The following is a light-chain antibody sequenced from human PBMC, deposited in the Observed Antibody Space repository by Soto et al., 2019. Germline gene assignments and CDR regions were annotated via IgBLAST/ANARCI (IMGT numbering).Light chain of an antibody. CDR1: QGIGDT. Sequence: EMVMTQSPATLSVSPEEGATLSCRASQGIGDTLAWYQQKPGQTPRLLIYDTSIRATGVPARFSGSRSGAEFTLTISSLQSEDFAVYYCQHYVTWPLTFGGGTKVDIK. CDR3: QHYVTWPLT. CDR2: DTS. J-gene: IGKJ4*01. V-gene: IGKV3-15*01.